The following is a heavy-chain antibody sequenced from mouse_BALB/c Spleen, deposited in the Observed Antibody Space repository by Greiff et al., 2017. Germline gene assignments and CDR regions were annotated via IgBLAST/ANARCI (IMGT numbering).Heavy chain of an antibody. V-gene: IGHV14-3*02. CDR1: GFNIKDTY. CDR3: AFITTVVEGY. Sequence: VQLKESGAELVKPGASVKLSCTASGFNIKDTYMHWVKQRPEQGLEWIGRIDPANGNTKYDPKFQGKATITADTSSNTAYLQLSSLTSEDTAVYYCAFITTVVEGYWGQGTTLTVSS. CDR2: IDPANGNT. J-gene: IGHJ2*01. D-gene: IGHD1-1*01.